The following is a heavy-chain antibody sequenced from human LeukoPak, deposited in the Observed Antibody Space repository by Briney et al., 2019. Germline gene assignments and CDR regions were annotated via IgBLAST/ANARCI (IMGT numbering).Heavy chain of an antibody. CDR1: GFTFSSYG. Sequence: GRSLRLSCAASGFTFSSYGMHWVRQAPGKGLEWVAVISYDGSNKYHADSVKGRFTISRDNSKNTLYLQMNSLRAEDTAVYYCAKDRGRYCSGGSCYSLDYWGQGTLVTVSS. V-gene: IGHV3-30*18. J-gene: IGHJ4*02. D-gene: IGHD2-15*01. CDR3: AKDRGRYCSGGSCYSLDY. CDR2: ISYDGSNK.